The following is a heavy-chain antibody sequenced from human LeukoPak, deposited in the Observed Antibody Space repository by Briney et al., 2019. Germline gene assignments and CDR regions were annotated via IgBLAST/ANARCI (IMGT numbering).Heavy chain of an antibody. V-gene: IGHV4-59*01. J-gene: IGHJ6*02. D-gene: IGHD2-15*01. CDR2: IYYSGST. CDR3: ARAGCSGGSCYKYYYGMDV. Sequence: SETLSLTCTVSGVSISSYYWSWLRQPPGKGLEWIGYIYYSGSTNYNPSLKSRVTISVDTSKNQFSLKLSSVTAADTAVYYCARAGCSGGSCYKYYYGMDVWGQGTTVTVSS. CDR1: GVSISSYY.